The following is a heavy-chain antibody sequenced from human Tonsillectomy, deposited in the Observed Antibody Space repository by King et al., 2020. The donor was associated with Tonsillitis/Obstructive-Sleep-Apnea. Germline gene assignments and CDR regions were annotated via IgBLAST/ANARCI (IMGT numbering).Heavy chain of an antibody. V-gene: IGHV4-34*01. J-gene: IGHJ4*02. D-gene: IGHD6-6*01. CDR3: ARAGSIAARQTLDY. CDR2: INHSGST. CDR1: GGSFSGYY. Sequence: VQLQQWGAGLLKPSETLSLTCAVYGGSFSGYYWSWIRQPPGKGLEWIGEINHSGSTNYNPSLKSRVTISVDTSQNQFSLKLSSVTAPDTAVYYCARAGSIAARQTLDYWGQGTLVTVSS.